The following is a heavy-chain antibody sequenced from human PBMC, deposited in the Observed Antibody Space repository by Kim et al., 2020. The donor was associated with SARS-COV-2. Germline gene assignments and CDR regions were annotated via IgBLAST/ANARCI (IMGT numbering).Heavy chain of an antibody. J-gene: IGHJ4*02. CDR2: MFTTGSS. CDR1: GASFSDYIW. V-gene: IGHV4-4*02. CDR3: VKNAAYNLDY. Sequence: SETLSLTCAVSGASFSDYIWWSWVRQAPGKGLEWIGEMFTTGSSNYNPSLRTRVTLAIDKSMNQFSLRLTSVTAADTAVYYCVKNAAYNLDYWGRGTLVT. D-gene: IGHD1-1*01.